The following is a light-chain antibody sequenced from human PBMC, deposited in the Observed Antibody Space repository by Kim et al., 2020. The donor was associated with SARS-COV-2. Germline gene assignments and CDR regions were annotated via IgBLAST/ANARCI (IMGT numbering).Light chain of an antibody. J-gene: IGKJ4*01. Sequence: ESVGDLVPITCRASPSVSSWLAWYQQKPGKAPRLLIDKTSSLQSGVPSRFSGSGSGTEFTLTISSLQPDDFATYYCQHYDSYPLTFGGGTKVDIK. CDR3: QHYDSYPLT. CDR1: PSVSSW. V-gene: IGKV1-5*03. CDR2: KTS.